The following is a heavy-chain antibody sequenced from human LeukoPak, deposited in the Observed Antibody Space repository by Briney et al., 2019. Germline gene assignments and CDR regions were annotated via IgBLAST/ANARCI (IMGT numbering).Heavy chain of an antibody. Sequence: PGGSLRLSCGASGFTFSSYAMSWVRQAPGKGLEWVSGITDCGFTTFYANSVKGRFTISRDNSKNTLYLQMNSLRAEDTAVYYCANAGFCSSTTCYNPFDHWGQGTLVTVSS. J-gene: IGHJ4*02. CDR2: ITDCGFTT. D-gene: IGHD2-2*02. CDR3: ANAGFCSSTTCYNPFDH. CDR1: GFTFSSYA. V-gene: IGHV3-23*01.